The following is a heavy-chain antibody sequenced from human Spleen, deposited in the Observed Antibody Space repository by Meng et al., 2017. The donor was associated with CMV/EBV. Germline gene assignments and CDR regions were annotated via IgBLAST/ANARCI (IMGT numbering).Heavy chain of an antibody. CDR1: NGSVSSGSFY. V-gene: IGHV4-61*01. Sequence: GSLRLSCSVSNGSVSSGSFYWSWIRQPPGKGLEWIGHIYFTGSTKYNPSLKSRVTMSVDTSKNEFSLKMTSVTAADTAVYYCARDYGGYCSSTSCSPPYYYYGMDVWGQGTTVTVSS. CDR2: IYFTGST. J-gene: IGHJ6*02. D-gene: IGHD2-2*01. CDR3: ARDYGGYCSSTSCSPPYYYYGMDV.